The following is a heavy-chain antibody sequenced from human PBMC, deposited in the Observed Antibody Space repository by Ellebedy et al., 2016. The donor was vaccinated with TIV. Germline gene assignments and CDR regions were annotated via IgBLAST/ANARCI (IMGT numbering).Heavy chain of an antibody. CDR3: ARVGLVVTTVTTRPVDH. D-gene: IGHD4-17*01. V-gene: IGHV3-30-3*01. J-gene: IGHJ4*02. Sequence: GESMKISCAASGFSISSYAMHWVRQAPGKVLDWLAVKSYDGGSKYHAASVKGRVTISRDNSNNTLYLQMSSLRPEDTAVYYCARVGLVVTTVTTRPVDHWGQGILVTVSS. CDR1: GFSISSYA. CDR2: KSYDGGSK.